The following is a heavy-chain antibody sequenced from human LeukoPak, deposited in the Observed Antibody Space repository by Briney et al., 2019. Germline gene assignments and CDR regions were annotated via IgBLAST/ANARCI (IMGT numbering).Heavy chain of an antibody. CDR3: ASAAITSGYSYTGGVY. D-gene: IGHD5-18*01. J-gene: IGHJ4*02. CDR1: GYTFTSYG. Sequence: ASVKVSCKASGYTFTSYGISWVRQAPGQGLEWMGWISAYNGNTNYAQKLQGRVTMTTDISTSTAYMELRSLRSDDTAVYYCASAAITSGYSYTGGVYWGQGTLVTVSS. CDR2: ISAYNGNT. V-gene: IGHV1-18*01.